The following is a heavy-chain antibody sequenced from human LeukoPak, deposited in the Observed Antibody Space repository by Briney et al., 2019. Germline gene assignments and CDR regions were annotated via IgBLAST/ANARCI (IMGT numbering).Heavy chain of an antibody. J-gene: IGHJ3*02. D-gene: IGHD2-15*01. Sequence: ASVKVSCKASGYTFTSYYMHWVRQAPGQGLEWMGIINPSGGSTSYAQKFQGRVTMTRDTSTSTVYMELSSLRSEDTAVYYCAREPSCSGGSCYSDEGDAFDIWGQGTMVTGSS. CDR1: GYTFTSYY. V-gene: IGHV1-46*01. CDR3: AREPSCSGGSCYSDEGDAFDI. CDR2: INPSGGST.